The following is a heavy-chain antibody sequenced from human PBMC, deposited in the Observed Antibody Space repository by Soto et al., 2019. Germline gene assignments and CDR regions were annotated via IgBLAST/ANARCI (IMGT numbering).Heavy chain of an antibody. Sequence: QVQLVESGGGVVQPGRSLRLSCAASGFTFSSYSMHWVRQTPGKGLEWVADISYDGGDKYYADSVKGRFTVSRDNSKNTMYLQMKSLRAQDTSVNYCARDYSLAVVAPGYWGKGILVTVSS. CDR2: ISYDGGDK. CDR3: ARDYSLAVVAPGY. D-gene: IGHD3-22*01. V-gene: IGHV3-30-3*01. J-gene: IGHJ4*02. CDR1: GFTFSSYS.